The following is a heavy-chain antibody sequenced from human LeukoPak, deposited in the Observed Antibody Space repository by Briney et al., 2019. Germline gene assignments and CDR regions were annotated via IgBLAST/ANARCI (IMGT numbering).Heavy chain of an antibody. CDR3: AREGYSSGGFDY. D-gene: IGHD6-19*01. J-gene: IGHJ4*02. Sequence: ASVKVSCKASGYTFTGYYMHWVRQAPGQGLEWMGWINPNSGGTNYAQKFQGRITMTRDTSISTAYMELSRLRSDDTAVYYCAREGYSSGGFDYWGQGTLVTVSS. CDR1: GYTFTGYY. CDR2: INPNSGGT. V-gene: IGHV1-2*02.